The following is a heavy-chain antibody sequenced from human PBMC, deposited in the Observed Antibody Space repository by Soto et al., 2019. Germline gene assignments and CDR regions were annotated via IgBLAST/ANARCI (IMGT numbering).Heavy chain of an antibody. Sequence: EVQLVESGGGLVQPGGSLRLSCAASGFTFSSYSMNWVRQAPGKGLEWVSYISSSSSTIYYADSVKGRFTISRDNAKNSLYLQMNSLRDEDTAVYYCARDHDILTGYYYFDYWGQGTLVTVSS. CDR2: ISSSSSTI. D-gene: IGHD3-9*01. CDR3: ARDHDILTGYYYFDY. V-gene: IGHV3-48*02. CDR1: GFTFSSYS. J-gene: IGHJ4*02.